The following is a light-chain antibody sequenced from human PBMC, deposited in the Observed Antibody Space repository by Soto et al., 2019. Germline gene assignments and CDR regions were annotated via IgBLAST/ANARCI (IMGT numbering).Light chain of an antibody. J-gene: IGKJ1*01. Sequence: EIVLTQSPGTLSLSPGERATLSCRASQSVSSSYLAWYQQKPGQAPRLLIYGASSRDTGIPDRFSGSGSGTDFTLTISILEPEDFAVYYCQQYGSSPPTFGQGTKVEIK. CDR3: QQYGSSPPT. CDR2: GAS. CDR1: QSVSSSY. V-gene: IGKV3-20*01.